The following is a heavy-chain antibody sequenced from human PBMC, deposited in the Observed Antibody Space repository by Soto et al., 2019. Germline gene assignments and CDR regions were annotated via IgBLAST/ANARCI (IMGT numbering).Heavy chain of an antibody. CDR3: AAGHTAMVTYYYYGMDV. Sequence: QMQLVQSGPEVKKPGTSVKVSCKASGFTFTSSAVQWVRQARGQRLEWIGWIVVGSGNTNYAQKFQERVTITRDMSTSTAYMELSSLRSEDTAVYYCAAGHTAMVTYYYYGMDVWGQGTTVTVSS. CDR1: GFTFTSSA. CDR2: IVVGSGNT. V-gene: IGHV1-58*01. J-gene: IGHJ6*02. D-gene: IGHD5-18*01.